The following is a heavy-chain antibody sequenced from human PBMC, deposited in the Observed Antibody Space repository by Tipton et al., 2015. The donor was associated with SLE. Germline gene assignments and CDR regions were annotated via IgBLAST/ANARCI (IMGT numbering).Heavy chain of an antibody. CDR2: MNPNSGNT. D-gene: IGHD2-2*01. V-gene: IGHV1-8*01. CDR3: AKCCGSSASGADNDFDIYGKGV. Sequence: QSGAEVKKPGASVKVSCKASGYTFISYDIHWVRQATGQGLEWMGWMNPNSGNTGYAQKFQGRVTMTRNTSISTAYMELSSLRSEVRSVYYGAKCCGSSASGADNDFDIYGKGVWVKVSSGTVSS. CDR1: GYTFISYD. J-gene: IGHJ6*04.